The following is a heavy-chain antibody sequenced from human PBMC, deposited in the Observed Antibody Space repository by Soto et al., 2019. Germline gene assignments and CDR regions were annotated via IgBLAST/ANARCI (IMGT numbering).Heavy chain of an antibody. CDR1: GFPFSPFW. CDR2: INMDGTVT. J-gene: IGHJ3*01. Sequence: EVQLVESGGGLVQPGGSLRLSCVASGFPFSPFWMSWVRKAPGKGLVWVSRINMDGTVTPYADSVKGRFTISRDNAKNTLYLQMLSLRAADTALYFCVRDRGYPDYFDVWGRGTMVTVSS. CDR3: VRDRGYPDYFDV. D-gene: IGHD3-16*01. V-gene: IGHV3-74*01.